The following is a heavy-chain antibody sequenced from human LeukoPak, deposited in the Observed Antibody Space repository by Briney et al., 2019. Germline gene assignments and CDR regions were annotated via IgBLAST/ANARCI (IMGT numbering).Heavy chain of an antibody. CDR2: IHYSGST. CDR3: ARDSGSSPRFDP. V-gene: IGHV4-59*13. Sequence: SETLPLTCTVSGGSISSSYWSWIRQPPGKGLEWIGYIHYSGSTDYNPSLKSRVTISVDTSKNQFSLKLNSVTAADTAVYYCARDSGSSPRFDPWGQGTLVTVSS. CDR1: GGSISSSY. J-gene: IGHJ5*02. D-gene: IGHD6-6*01.